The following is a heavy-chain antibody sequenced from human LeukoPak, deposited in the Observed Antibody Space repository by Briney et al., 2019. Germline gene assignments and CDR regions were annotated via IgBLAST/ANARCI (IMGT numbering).Heavy chain of an antibody. CDR3: ARGWAAAGTPGAFDI. V-gene: IGHV4-34*01. J-gene: IGHJ3*02. D-gene: IGHD6-13*01. CDR2: INHSGSN. Sequence: SETLSLTCAVYGGSFSGYYWSWIRQPPGKGLEWIGEINHSGSNNYNPSLKSRVTISVDTSKNQFSLKLSSVTAADTAVYYCARGWAAAGTPGAFDIWSQGTMVTVSS. CDR1: GGSFSGYY.